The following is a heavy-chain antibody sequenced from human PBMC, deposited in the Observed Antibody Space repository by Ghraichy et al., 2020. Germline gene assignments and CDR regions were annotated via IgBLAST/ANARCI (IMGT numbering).Heavy chain of an antibody. V-gene: IGHV3-21*01. CDR3: ARDQDSSSSDYY. Sequence: ESLNISCAASGFTFSSYSMNWVRQAPGKGLEWVSSISSSSSYIYYADSVKGRFTISRDNAKNSLYLQMNSLRAEDTAVYYCARDQDSSSSDYYWGQGTLVTVSS. J-gene: IGHJ4*02. CDR1: GFTFSSYS. D-gene: IGHD6-6*01. CDR2: ISSSSSYI.